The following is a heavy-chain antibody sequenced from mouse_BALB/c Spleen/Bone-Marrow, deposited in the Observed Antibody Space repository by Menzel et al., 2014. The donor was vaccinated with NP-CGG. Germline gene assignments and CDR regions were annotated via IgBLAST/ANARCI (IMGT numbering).Heavy chain of an antibody. CDR2: IWGDGST. V-gene: IGHV2-6-7*01. D-gene: IGHD2-4*01. J-gene: IGHJ4*01. CDR1: GFSLTGYG. CDR3: ARDSFLITRALDY. Sequence: VKLMESGPGLVAPSQSLSITCTVSGFSLTGYGVSWVRQPPGKGLEWLGMIWGDGSTDYNSALKSRLSISKDNSKSQVFLKVNSLQTEDTARYYCARDSFLITRALDYWGQGASATVSS.